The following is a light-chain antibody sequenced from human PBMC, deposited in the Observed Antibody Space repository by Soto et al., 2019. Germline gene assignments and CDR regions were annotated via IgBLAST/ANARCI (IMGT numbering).Light chain of an antibody. CDR2: GAS. Sequence: EIVMTLSPVTLSVSPGERATLSCRASQSVSTNLAWYQQKPGQAPRLLIYGASTRATDIPARFSGSGSGTEFTLTISSLQSEDFAVYYCQQYNDWPPWTFGQGTKVDIK. V-gene: IGKV3-15*01. J-gene: IGKJ1*01. CDR1: QSVSTN. CDR3: QQYNDWPPWT.